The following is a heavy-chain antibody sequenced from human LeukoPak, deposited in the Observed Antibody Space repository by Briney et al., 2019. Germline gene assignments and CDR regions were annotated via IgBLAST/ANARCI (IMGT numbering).Heavy chain of an antibody. J-gene: IGHJ5*02. CDR2: RDPEDGKI. V-gene: IGHV1-24*01. CDR1: GYMLTKFS. Sequence: ASVKVSCKVSGYMLTKFSMHWVRQAPGKGLEWLGGRDPEDGKILYAEKFQGRVTLTEDTVADTAYMELRTLRSEDTAVYYCATLLGAPLYNSFDPWGQGTLVTVSS. CDR3: ATLLGAPLYNSFDP. D-gene: IGHD1-26*01.